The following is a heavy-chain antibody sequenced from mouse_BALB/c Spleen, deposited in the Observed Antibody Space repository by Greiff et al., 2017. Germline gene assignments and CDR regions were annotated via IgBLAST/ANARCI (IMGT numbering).Heavy chain of an antibody. CDR2: ISYSGST. CDR1: GYSITSDYA. V-gene: IGHV3-2*02. Sequence: EVQLQQSGPGLVKPSQSLSLTCTVTGYSITSDYAWNWIRQFPGNKLEWMGYISYSGSTSYNPSLKSRISITRDTSKNQFFLQLNSVTTEDTATYYCARRSHYYAMDYWGQGTSVTVSS. J-gene: IGHJ4*01. CDR3: ARRSHYYAMDY.